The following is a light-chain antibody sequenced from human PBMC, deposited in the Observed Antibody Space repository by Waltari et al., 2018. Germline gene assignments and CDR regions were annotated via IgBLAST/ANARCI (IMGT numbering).Light chain of an antibody. CDR1: QDVQKY. V-gene: IGKV1-39*01. J-gene: IGKJ5*01. CDR3: QQSYSPPPST. Sequence: DIRLTQSPSHLSASVGDRVTITCRASQDVQKYLNWYQQKPGKAPKLLIYAGSRLQSGVPSRFSGSGFETDFTLTITSLQPEDFGSYYCQQSYSPPPSTFGQGTRLEIK. CDR2: AGS.